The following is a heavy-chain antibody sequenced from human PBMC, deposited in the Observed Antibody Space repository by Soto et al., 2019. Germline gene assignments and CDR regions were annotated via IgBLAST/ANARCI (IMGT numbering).Heavy chain of an antibody. V-gene: IGHV4-31*03. D-gene: IGHD5-18*01. CDR1: GGSISSGGYY. CDR2: IYYSGST. CDR3: ARSLVDTAMVGSVVENWFDP. J-gene: IGHJ5*02. Sequence: SETLSLTCTVSGGSISSGGYYWSWIRQHPGKGLEWIGYIYYSGSTYYNPSLKSRVTISVDTSKNQFSLKLSSVTVADTAVYYCARSLVDTAMVGSVVENWFDPWGQGTLVTVSS.